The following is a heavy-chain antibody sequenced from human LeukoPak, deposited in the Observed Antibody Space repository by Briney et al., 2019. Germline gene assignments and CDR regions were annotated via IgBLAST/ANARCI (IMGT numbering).Heavy chain of an antibody. CDR2: IYTSGST. CDR1: GGSISSGSYY. J-gene: IGHJ5*02. CDR3: ARDHYYDSSGFNWFDP. Sequence: PSETLSLTCTVSGGSISSGSYYWSWIRQPAGKGLEWIGRIYTSGSTNYNPSLRSRVTISVDTSKNQFSPKLSSVTAADTAVYYCARDHYYDSSGFNWFDPWGQGTLVTVSS. V-gene: IGHV4-61*02. D-gene: IGHD3-22*01.